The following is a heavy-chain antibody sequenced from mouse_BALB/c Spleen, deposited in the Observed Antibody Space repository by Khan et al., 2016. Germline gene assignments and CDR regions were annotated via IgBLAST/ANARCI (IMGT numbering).Heavy chain of an antibody. CDR3: VRGISSGYYGFPWFAY. D-gene: IGHD3-1*01. Sequence: EVQLVETGGGLVQPKGSLKLSCVASGFTFNTYAMNWVRQAPGKGLEWVARIRSKSYNYATYYADSVKDRFTIARDDSQSKVYLQMNNLKTEDTAMYYCVRGISSGYYGFPWFAYWGQGTLVTVSA. CDR1: GFTFNTYA. V-gene: IGHV10S3*01. CDR2: IRSKSYNYAT. J-gene: IGHJ3*01.